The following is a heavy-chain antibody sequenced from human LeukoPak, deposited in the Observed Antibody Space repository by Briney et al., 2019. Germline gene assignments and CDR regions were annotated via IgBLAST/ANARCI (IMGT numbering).Heavy chain of an antibody. J-gene: IGHJ3*01. D-gene: IGHD3-10*01. CDR3: ARAQELLWFGEAFLPAL. CDR1: GGSFSGYY. Sequence: SETLSLTCAVYGGSFSGYYWSWIRQPPGKGLEWIGEINHSGSTNYNPSPKSRVTISVDTSKNQFSLKLSSVTAADTAVYYCARAQELLWFGEAFLPALWGQGTMVTVSS. CDR2: INHSGST. V-gene: IGHV4-34*01.